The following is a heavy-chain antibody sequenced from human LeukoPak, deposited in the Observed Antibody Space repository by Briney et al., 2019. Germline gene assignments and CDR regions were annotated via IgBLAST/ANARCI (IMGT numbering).Heavy chain of an antibody. D-gene: IGHD5-24*01. CDR3: AKAHRFEMATIFFDY. CDR2: ISGSGGST. V-gene: IGHV3-23*01. CDR1: GFTFGSHA. J-gene: IGHJ4*01. Sequence: PGGSLRLSCEASGFTFGSHAMYWVRQAPGKGLEWVSAISGSGGSTYYADSVKGRFTISRDNSKNTLYLQMNSLRAEDTAVYYCAKAHRFEMATIFFDYWGQGTLVTVPS.